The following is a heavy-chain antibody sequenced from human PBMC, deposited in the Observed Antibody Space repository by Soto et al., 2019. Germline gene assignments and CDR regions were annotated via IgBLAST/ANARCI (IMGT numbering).Heavy chain of an antibody. V-gene: IGHV3-33*01. J-gene: IGHJ6*02. CDR3: ARDLVAGTFFSFDYYYYGMDV. CDR1: GFTFSSYG. CDR2: IWYDGSNK. D-gene: IGHD6-19*01. Sequence: GGSLRLSCAASGFTFSSYGMHWVRQAPGKGLEWVAVIWYDGSNKYYADSVKGRFTISRDNSKNTLYLQMNSLRAEDTAVYYCARDLVAGTFFSFDYYYYGMDVWGQGTTVTVSS.